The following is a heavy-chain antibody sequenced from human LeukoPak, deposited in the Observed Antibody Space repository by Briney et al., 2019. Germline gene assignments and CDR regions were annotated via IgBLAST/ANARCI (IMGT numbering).Heavy chain of an antibody. Sequence: SETLSLTCAVYGGSFSGYYWSWIRQPPGKGLEWIGEINHSGSTNYNPSLKSRVTISVDTSKNQFSLKLSSVTAADTAVYYCARDKNVLLWFGELFREYYYYYMDVWGKGTTVTVSS. CDR3: ARDKNVLLWFGELFREYYYYYMDV. CDR1: GGSFSGYY. D-gene: IGHD3-10*01. CDR2: INHSGST. J-gene: IGHJ6*03. V-gene: IGHV4-34*01.